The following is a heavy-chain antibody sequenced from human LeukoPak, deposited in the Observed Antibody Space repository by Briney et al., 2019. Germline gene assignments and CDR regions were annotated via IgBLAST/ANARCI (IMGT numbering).Heavy chain of an antibody. J-gene: IGHJ4*02. CDR1: GYSISSGYY. V-gene: IGHV4-38-2*02. CDR3: ARDSALAQAVMFDY. D-gene: IGHD6-19*01. CDR2: IDHSGST. Sequence: SETLSLTYTVSGYSISSGYYWGWIPQPPGKGLEWTGSIDHSGSTYYNPSLKSRITISVDTSKNQFSLKLSSVTAADTAVYYCARDSALAQAVMFDYWGQGTLVTVSS.